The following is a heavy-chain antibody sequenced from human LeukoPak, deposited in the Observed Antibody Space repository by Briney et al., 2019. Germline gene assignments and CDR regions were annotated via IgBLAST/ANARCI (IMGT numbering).Heavy chain of an antibody. CDR2: ISSSSSTI. J-gene: IGHJ1*01. Sequence: GGSLRLSCAAAGFSFIRYSMNWVRQAPGKGLEWVSYISSSSSTIYYADSVKGRFTISRDNAKNSLYLQMNSLRDEDAAVYYCASQGSDLLWGQGTLVTGSS. CDR1: GFSFIRYS. D-gene: IGHD6-19*01. V-gene: IGHV3-48*02. CDR3: ASQGSDLL.